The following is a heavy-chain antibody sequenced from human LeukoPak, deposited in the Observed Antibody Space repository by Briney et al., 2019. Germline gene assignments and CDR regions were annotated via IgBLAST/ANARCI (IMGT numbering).Heavy chain of an antibody. CDR1: GFTFSNYG. V-gene: IGHV3-33*06. D-gene: IGHD2/OR15-2a*01. CDR2: IWHDGNTK. CDR3: ANNFYY. J-gene: IGHJ4*02. Sequence: GSSLRLSSSTSGFTFSNYGMHWVRQAPGKGLEWVAVIWHDGNTKYYADSVKGRFTISRDNSKNTLYLQMNSLRAEDTAMYYCANNFYYWGQGTLVTVSS.